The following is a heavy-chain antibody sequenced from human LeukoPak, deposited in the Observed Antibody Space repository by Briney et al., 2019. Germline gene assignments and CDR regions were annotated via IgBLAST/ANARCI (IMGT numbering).Heavy chain of an antibody. CDR2: IYSGGST. CDR3: ARDMGSGDLMGY. Sequence: GGSLRLSCAASGFSVSSIYMSWVRQAPGKGLEWVSVIYSGGSTYYADSVRGRFTISRDNSKNTLYLQMNSLRVEDTAVYYCARDMGSGDLMGYWGQGTLVTVSS. CDR1: GFSVSSIY. V-gene: IGHV3-53*01. D-gene: IGHD3-10*01. J-gene: IGHJ4*02.